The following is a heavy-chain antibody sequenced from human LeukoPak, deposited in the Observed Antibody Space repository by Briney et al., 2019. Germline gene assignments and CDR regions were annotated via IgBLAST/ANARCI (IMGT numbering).Heavy chain of an antibody. J-gene: IGHJ4*02. CDR3: ARGPYCSGGSCYSQYFDY. V-gene: IGHV1-18*01. CDR2: ISASYDDT. D-gene: IGHD2-15*01. Sequence: GASVKVSCKTSGYTFTSYGISWVRQAPGQGLEWMGWISASYDDTKYAQKLQGRVCMATDTSTSTAYMDLRSLTSDDTAVYYCARGPYCSGGSCYSQYFDYWGQGTLVTVSS. CDR1: GYTFTSYG.